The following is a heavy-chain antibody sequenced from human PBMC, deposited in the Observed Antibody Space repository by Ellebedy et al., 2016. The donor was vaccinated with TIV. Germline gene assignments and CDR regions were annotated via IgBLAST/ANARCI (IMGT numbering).Heavy chain of an antibody. CDR1: GGTFSSYA. Sequence: ASVKVSCKASGGTFSSYAISWVRQAPGQGLEWMGRIIPILGIANYAQKFQGRVTITADKSTSTAYMELSSLRSDDTAVYYCARDRLYYDSSGYYEPFDYWGQGTLVTVSS. V-gene: IGHV1-69*04. CDR2: IIPILGIA. J-gene: IGHJ4*02. CDR3: ARDRLYYDSSGYYEPFDY. D-gene: IGHD3-22*01.